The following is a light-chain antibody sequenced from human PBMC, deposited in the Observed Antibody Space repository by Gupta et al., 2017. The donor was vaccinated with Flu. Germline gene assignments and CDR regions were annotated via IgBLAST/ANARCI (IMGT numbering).Light chain of an antibody. J-gene: IGKJ1*01. Sequence: GDRVTITCRASQGISSYLAWYQQKPGKAPKLLIYAASTLQSGVPSRFSGSGSGTDFTLTISCLQSEDFATYYCQQYYSYPWTFGQGTKVEIK. CDR2: AAS. CDR3: QQYYSYPWT. CDR1: QGISSY. V-gene: IGKV1-8*01.